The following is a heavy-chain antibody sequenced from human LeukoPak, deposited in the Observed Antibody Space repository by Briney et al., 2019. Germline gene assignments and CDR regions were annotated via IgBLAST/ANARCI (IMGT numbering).Heavy chain of an antibody. Sequence: PSETLSLTCAVSGGSISSSNWWSWVRQPPGKGLEWIGEIYHSGSTNYNPSLKSRVTISVDKSKNQFSLKLRSVTAADTAVYYCARLGRNYDFWSGYIFDYWGQGTLVTVSS. CDR2: IYHSGST. J-gene: IGHJ4*02. V-gene: IGHV4-4*02. CDR3: ARLGRNYDFWSGYIFDY. CDR1: GGSISSSNW. D-gene: IGHD3-3*01.